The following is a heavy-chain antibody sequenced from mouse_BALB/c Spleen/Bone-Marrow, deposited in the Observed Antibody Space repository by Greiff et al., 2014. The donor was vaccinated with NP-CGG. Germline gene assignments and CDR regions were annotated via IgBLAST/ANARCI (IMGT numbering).Heavy chain of an antibody. CDR3: ARGYYYGSTYYYAMDY. CDR1: GVSLTSYG. CDR2: IWAGGST. D-gene: IGHD1-1*01. J-gene: IGHJ4*01. Sequence: QVQLKESGPGLVAPSQSLSITCTVSGVSLTSYGVHWVRQPPGKGLEWLGVIWAGGSTNYNSALMSRLSISKDNSKSQVFLKMNSLQTDDTAMYYCARGYYYGSTYYYAMDYWGQGTSVTVSS. V-gene: IGHV2-9*02.